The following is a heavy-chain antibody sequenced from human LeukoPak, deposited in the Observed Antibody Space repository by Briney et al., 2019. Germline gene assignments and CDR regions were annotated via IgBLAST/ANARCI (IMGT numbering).Heavy chain of an antibody. CDR2: INHSGST. J-gene: IGHJ5*02. D-gene: IGHD3-10*01. V-gene: IGHV4-34*01. CDR1: GGSFSGYY. Sequence: SETLSLTCAVYGGSFSGYYWSWIRQPPGKGLEWIGEINHSGSTNYNPSLKSRVTISVDTSKNQFSLKLSSVTAADTAVYYCASRITMVRGVTDINWFDPWGQGTPVTVSS. CDR3: ASRITMVRGVTDINWFDP.